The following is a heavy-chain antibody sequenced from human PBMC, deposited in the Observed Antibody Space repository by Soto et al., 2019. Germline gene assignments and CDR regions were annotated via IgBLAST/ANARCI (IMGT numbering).Heavy chain of an antibody. V-gene: IGHV3-30-3*01. D-gene: IGHD2-15*01. CDR2: ISYDGSNK. J-gene: IGHJ4*02. Sequence: PGGSLRLSCAASGFTFSSYAMHWVRQAPGKGLEWVAVISYDGSNKYYADSVKGRFTISRDNSKNTLYLQMNSLRAEDTAVYYCARGGEYVVVVAATHGLLDYWGQGTLVTVSS. CDR1: GFTFSSYA. CDR3: ARGGEYVVVVAATHGLLDY.